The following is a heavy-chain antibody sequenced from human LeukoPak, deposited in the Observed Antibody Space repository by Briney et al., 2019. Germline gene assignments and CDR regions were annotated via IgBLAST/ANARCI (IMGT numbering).Heavy chain of an antibody. Sequence: PSETLSLTCTVPGGSISSSSYYWGWIRQPPGKGLEWIGSIYYSGSTYYNPSLKSRVTISVDTSKKQFSLKLSSVTAADTAVYYCARFSSGWYSGDCWGQGTLVTVSS. J-gene: IGHJ4*02. V-gene: IGHV4-39*01. CDR3: ARFSSGWYSGDC. CDR1: GGSISSSSYY. CDR2: IYYSGST. D-gene: IGHD6-19*01.